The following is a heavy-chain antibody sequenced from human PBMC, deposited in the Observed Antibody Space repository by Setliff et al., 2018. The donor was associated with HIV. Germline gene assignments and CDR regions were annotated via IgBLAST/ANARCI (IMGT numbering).Heavy chain of an antibody. CDR3: ARYCSGGSCPGRFDP. CDR1: GYTFTSYG. Sequence: ASVKVSCKASGYTFTSYGISWVRQAPGQGLEWMGWISAYNGNTNYAQKLQGRVTMTTDTSTSTAYMELRSLRSDGTAVYYCARYCSGGSCPGRFDPWGQGTLVTVSS. D-gene: IGHD2-15*01. J-gene: IGHJ5*02. V-gene: IGHV1-18*01. CDR2: ISAYNGNT.